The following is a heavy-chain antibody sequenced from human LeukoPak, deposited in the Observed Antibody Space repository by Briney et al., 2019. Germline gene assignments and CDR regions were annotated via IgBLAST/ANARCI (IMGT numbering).Heavy chain of an antibody. V-gene: IGHV3-30*18. Sequence: PGRSLRLSCAASGFTFSSYGMHWVRQAPGKGLEWVAVISYDGSNKYYADSVKGRFTISRDNSKNTLYLQMNSLRAEDTAVYYCANYEMATIEDYWGQGTLVTVSS. D-gene: IGHD5-24*01. CDR2: ISYDGSNK. J-gene: IGHJ4*02. CDR3: ANYEMATIEDY. CDR1: GFTFSSYG.